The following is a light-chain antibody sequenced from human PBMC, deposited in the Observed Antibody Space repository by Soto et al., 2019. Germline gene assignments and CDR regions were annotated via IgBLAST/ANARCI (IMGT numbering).Light chain of an antibody. J-gene: IGKJ5*01. CDR3: QQYGDSAPIT. CDR1: QSVNNNY. Sequence: EIVLTQSPGTLSLFPGETAALSCRASQSVNNNYLAWYQLRYGQAPRLLIYGASIRATGIPDRFSGSGSGTDFTLTISGLELDDFAMYYCQQYGDSAPITFGQGTRLEIE. CDR2: GAS. V-gene: IGKV3-20*01.